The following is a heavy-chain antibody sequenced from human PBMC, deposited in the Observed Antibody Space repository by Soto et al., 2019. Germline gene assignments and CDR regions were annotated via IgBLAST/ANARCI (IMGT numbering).Heavy chain of an antibody. CDR3: ARHTCPSGSPADFDY. Sequence: GESLKISCKGSGYSFTSYWIGWVRQMPEKGLEWMGIIYPGDSDTTYSPSFQGQVTVSADRSISTAYLQAGSLMASDTAMYYCARHTCPSGSPADFDYWGQGTQVAVSS. CDR2: IYPGDSDT. J-gene: IGHJ4*02. D-gene: IGHD1-26*01. CDR1: GYSFTSYW. V-gene: IGHV5-51*01.